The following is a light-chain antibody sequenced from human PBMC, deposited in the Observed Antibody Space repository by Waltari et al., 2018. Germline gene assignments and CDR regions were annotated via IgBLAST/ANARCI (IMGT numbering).Light chain of an antibody. CDR2: TSN. V-gene: IGLV1-44*01. CDR1: NSNIGSHF. Sequence: QSVLNQPPSVPAVPGPRVTISCSGDNSNIGSHFVLRFQQAPQMAPKLLIHTSNQRPSGVPDRFSGSRSGTSASLAISGLQSEDEADYYCASWDDGLNGWMFGGGTKVTVL. J-gene: IGLJ3*02. CDR3: ASWDDGLNGWM.